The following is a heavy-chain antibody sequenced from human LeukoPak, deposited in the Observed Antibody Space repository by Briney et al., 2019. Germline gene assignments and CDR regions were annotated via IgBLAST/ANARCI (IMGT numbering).Heavy chain of an antibody. Sequence: ASVKVSCKASGYTSTDYFTHWVRQAPGQGLEWMGWINPNSGGTKYAQQFQGRVTLTRDTSIATAYMELSTLRSDDTAVYYCARDLSTSPHWELDYWGQGTLVTVSS. J-gene: IGHJ4*02. CDR2: INPNSGGT. CDR3: ARDLSTSPHWELDY. D-gene: IGHD1-1*01. CDR1: GYTSTDYF. V-gene: IGHV1-2*02.